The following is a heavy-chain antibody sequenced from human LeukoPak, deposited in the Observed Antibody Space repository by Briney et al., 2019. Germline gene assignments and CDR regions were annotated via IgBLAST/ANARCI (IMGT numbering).Heavy chain of an antibody. CDR3: AKANGYYFDC. Sequence: GGSLRLSCAASGFTLSDYYMSWIRQAPGKGLEWISYISSSSTSTNYADSVKGRFTISRDNAKNSLYLQMNSLRAEDTAVYYCAKANGYYFDCWGQGTLVTVSS. CDR1: GFTLSDYY. CDR2: ISSSSTST. J-gene: IGHJ4*02. V-gene: IGHV3-11*05. D-gene: IGHD2-8*01.